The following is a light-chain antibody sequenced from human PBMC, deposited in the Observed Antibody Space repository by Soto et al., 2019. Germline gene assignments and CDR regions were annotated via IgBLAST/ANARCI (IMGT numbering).Light chain of an antibody. CDR3: QQHDNWPLT. CDR2: EAS. J-gene: IGKJ4*01. CDR1: QSVGNN. Sequence: EIVLTQSPATLSLSPGVRATLSCRASQSVGNNLAWYQQKPGQAPGLLIYEASTRATGIPARFSGSGSGTDFNLTISSLEPEDCAVYYCQQHDNWPLTFGGGTKVEIK. V-gene: IGKV3-11*01.